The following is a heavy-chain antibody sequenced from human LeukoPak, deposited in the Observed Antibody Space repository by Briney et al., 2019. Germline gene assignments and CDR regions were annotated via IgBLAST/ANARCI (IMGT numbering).Heavy chain of an antibody. Sequence: PGGSLRLSCAASGFTFSSYWMSWVRQAPGKGLEWVANIKQDGSEKYYVDSVKGRFTISRDNAKNSLYLQMNSLRAEDTAVYFCAREIMQLWPDYWGQGTLVTVSS. CDR2: IKQDGSEK. CDR1: GFTFSSYW. J-gene: IGHJ4*02. V-gene: IGHV3-7*01. CDR3: AREIMQLWPDY. D-gene: IGHD5-18*01.